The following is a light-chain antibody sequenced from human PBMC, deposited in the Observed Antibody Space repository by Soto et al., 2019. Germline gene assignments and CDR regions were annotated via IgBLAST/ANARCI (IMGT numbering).Light chain of an antibody. V-gene: IGLV1-40*01. CDR1: SSNIGAGYD. Sequence: QSVLTQPPSVSGAPGQRVTISCSESSSNIGAGYDVHWYQQLPGTAPKLLIYGNSNRPSGVPDRFSGSKSGTSASLAITGLQAEYEADYYCQSYVSSLSGLYVFGTGTKVTVL. J-gene: IGLJ1*01. CDR3: QSYVSSLSGLYV. CDR2: GNS.